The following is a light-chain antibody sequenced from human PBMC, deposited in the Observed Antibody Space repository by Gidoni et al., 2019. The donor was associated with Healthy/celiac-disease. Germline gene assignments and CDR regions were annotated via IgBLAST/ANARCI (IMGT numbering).Light chain of an antibody. CDR1: QSVSSSY. Sequence: DIVLTQSPGTLSLSPGERATLSCRASQSVSSSYLAWYQQKPGQAPRLLIYGASSRATGIPDRFSGSGSGTDFTLTISRLEPEDFAVYYCQQSGSSPWTFGQGTKVEIK. CDR3: QQSGSSPWT. J-gene: IGKJ1*01. CDR2: GAS. V-gene: IGKV3-20*01.